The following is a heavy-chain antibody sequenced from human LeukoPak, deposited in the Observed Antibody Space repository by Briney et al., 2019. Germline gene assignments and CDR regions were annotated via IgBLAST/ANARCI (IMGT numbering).Heavy chain of an antibody. D-gene: IGHD2-2*01. CDR3: AREPLGYCSSTSCSFSLDY. CDR1: GFTFSSYS. Sequence: PGGSLRLSCAASGFTFSSYSMNWVRQAPGKGLEWVSYISSSSSTIYYADSVKGRFTISRDNAKHSLYLQMSSLRAEDTAVYYCAREPLGYCSSTSCSFSLDYWGQGTLVTVSS. CDR2: ISSSSSTI. J-gene: IGHJ4*02. V-gene: IGHV3-48*01.